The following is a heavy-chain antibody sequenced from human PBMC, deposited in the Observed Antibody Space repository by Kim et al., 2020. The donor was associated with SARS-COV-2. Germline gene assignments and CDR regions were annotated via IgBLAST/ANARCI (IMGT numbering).Heavy chain of an antibody. CDR2: IYTSGST. D-gene: IGHD2-15*01. CDR3: ARGIGYCSGGSCHFNGYDY. CDR1: GGSISSYY. J-gene: IGHJ4*02. V-gene: IGHV4-4*07. Sequence: SETLSLTCTVSGGSISSYYWSWIRQPAGKGLEWIGRIYTSGSTNYNPSLKSRVTMSVDTSKNQFSLKLSSVTAADTAVYYCARGIGYCSGGSCHFNGYDYWGQGTLVTVSS.